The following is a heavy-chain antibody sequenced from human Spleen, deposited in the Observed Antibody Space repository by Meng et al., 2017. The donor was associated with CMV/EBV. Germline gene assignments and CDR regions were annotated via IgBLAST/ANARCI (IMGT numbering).Heavy chain of an antibody. Sequence: CAASGFTFSSYDMHWVRQPTGKGLGWVSGIIPAGDAYYPDSVKGRFTISRENAKNSLYLQMNSLRSEDTAVYYCARELGTPGYWHFDLWGRGTLVTVSS. CDR1: GFTFSSYD. D-gene: IGHD7-27*01. CDR3: ARELGTPGYWHFDL. J-gene: IGHJ2*01. CDR2: IIPAGDA. V-gene: IGHV3-13*01.